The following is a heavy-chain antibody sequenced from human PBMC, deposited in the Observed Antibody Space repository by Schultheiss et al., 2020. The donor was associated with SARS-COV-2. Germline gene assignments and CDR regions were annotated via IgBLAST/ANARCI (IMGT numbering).Heavy chain of an antibody. J-gene: IGHJ1*01. CDR2: IYYSGST. Sequence: SETLSLTCTVSGGSISSGGYYWSWIRQPPGKGLEWIGHIYYSGSTYYNPSLKSRVTISVDTSKNQFSLKLSSVTAADTAVYYCAREVAAAETPYFQHWGQGTLVTVSS. CDR1: GGSISSGGYY. D-gene: IGHD6-13*01. CDR3: AREVAAAETPYFQH. V-gene: IGHV4-30-4*01.